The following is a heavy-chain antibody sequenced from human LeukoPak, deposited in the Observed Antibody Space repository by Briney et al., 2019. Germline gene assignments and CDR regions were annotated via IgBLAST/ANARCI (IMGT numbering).Heavy chain of an antibody. D-gene: IGHD6-6*01. J-gene: IGHJ4*02. Sequence: ASVKVSCKASGYTFTSYGISWVRQAPGQGLEWMGWISAYNGNTNYAQKFQGRVTMTRDTSISTAYMELSRLRSDDTAVYYCVRDAGFEYSSSPQDYWGQGTLVTVSS. CDR2: ISAYNGNT. V-gene: IGHV1-18*01. CDR3: VRDAGFEYSSSPQDY. CDR1: GYTFTSYG.